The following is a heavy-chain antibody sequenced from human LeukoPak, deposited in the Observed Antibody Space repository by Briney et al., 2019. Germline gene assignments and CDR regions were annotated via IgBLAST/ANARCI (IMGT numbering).Heavy chain of an antibody. J-gene: IGHJ4*02. V-gene: IGHV1-46*01. CDR1: GYTFTSYY. CDR3: ARGVHRRYYDSSAYFSD. Sequence: EASVKVSCKASGYTFTSYYMHWVRQAPGQGLEWMGIINPSGGNTRYAQKFQGRVIMTRDMSTSTVYMELSSLRSEDTAVYYCARGVHRRYYDSSAYFSDWGQGTLVTVSS. D-gene: IGHD3-22*01. CDR2: INPSGGNT.